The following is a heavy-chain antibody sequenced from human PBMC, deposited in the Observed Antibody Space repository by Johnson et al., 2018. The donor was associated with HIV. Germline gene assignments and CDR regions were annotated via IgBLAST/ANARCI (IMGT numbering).Heavy chain of an antibody. CDR3: ARGEYSSSEHAFDI. CDR2: ISSSGSTI. CDR1: GFTFSDYY. J-gene: IGHJ3*02. Sequence: QVQLVESGGGLVKPGGSLRLSCAASGFTFSDYYMSWIRQAPGKGLEWVSSISSSGSTIYDADSVKGRFTISRDNSKNTLYLQMNSLRAEDTAVYYCARGEYSSSEHAFDIWGQGTMVTVSS. V-gene: IGHV3-11*04. D-gene: IGHD6-6*01.